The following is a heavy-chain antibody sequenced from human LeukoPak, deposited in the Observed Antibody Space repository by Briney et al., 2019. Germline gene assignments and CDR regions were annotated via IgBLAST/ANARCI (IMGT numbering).Heavy chain of an antibody. CDR1: GFTFSSYS. D-gene: IGHD2-15*01. Sequence: SGGSLRLSCAASGFTFSSYSMNWVRQAPGKGLEWVSSISSSSSYIYYADSVKGRFAISRDNAKNSLYLQMNSLRAEDTAVYYCARDLGYCSGGSCYHGWFDPWGQGTLVTVSS. CDR2: ISSSSSYI. J-gene: IGHJ5*02. CDR3: ARDLGYCSGGSCYHGWFDP. V-gene: IGHV3-21*01.